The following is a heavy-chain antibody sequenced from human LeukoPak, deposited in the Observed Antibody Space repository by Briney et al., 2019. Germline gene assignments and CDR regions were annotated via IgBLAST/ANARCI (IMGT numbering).Heavy chain of an antibody. CDR1: GLNLSNAW. CDR3: AAGCLPAMSTQPFDF. V-gene: IGHV3-15*01. D-gene: IGHD5/OR15-5a*01. Sequence: GGSLRLSCAASGLNLSNAWMSWVRQAPGKGLEWVGRIKSTTNGGTTHYAAPVKGRFTISRDDAKNTLYLQMNSLKTEDTAVYYCAAGCLPAMSTQPFDFWGQGILVTVSS. J-gene: IGHJ4*02. CDR2: IKSTTNGGTT.